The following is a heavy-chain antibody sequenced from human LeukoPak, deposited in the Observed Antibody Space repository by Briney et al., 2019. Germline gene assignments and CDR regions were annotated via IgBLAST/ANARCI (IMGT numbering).Heavy chain of an antibody. J-gene: IGHJ4*02. CDR1: GGTFSSYT. CDR2: IIPILGIA. Sequence: SVKVSCKASGGTFSSYTISWVRQAPGQGLEWMGRIIPILGIANYAQKFQGRVTITADKSTSTAYMELSSLRSEDTAVYYCARDDSSGYYPDYFDYWGQGTLVTVSS. CDR3: ARDDSSGYYPDYFDY. V-gene: IGHV1-69*04. D-gene: IGHD3-22*01.